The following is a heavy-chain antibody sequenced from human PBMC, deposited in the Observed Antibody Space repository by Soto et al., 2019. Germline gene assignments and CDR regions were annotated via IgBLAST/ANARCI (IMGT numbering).Heavy chain of an antibody. D-gene: IGHD1-26*01. CDR3: ARGDVGAFDL. V-gene: IGHV3-74*03. CDR2: IHSDGSST. J-gene: IGHJ3*01. Sequence: GGSLRLSCAASGFTFSRYWMHWVRQAPGKGLVWVSRIHSDGSSTTYADSVKGRFTISRDNAKNTLYLQMASLRVEDTAVYYCARGDVGAFDLWGQGTMVTVSS. CDR1: GFTFSRYW.